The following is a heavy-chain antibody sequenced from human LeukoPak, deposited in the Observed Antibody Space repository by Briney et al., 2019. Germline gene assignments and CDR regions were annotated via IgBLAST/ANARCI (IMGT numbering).Heavy chain of an antibody. D-gene: IGHD2-15*01. CDR3: ARGGRLSRFLGYCSGGSCYSGVDY. CDR2: IYTSEST. J-gene: IGHJ4*02. V-gene: IGHV4-4*07. Sequence: SETLSLTCTVSGGSISSYYWSWIRQPAGKGLEWIGRIYTSESTNYSPCLKSRVTMSVDTSKNQFSLKLSSVTAADTAVYYCARGGRLSRFLGYCSGGSCYSGVDYWGQGTLVTVSS. CDR1: GGSISSYY.